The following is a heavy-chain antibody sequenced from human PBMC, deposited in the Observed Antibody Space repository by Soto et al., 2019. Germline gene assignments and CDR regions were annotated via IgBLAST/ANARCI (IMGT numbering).Heavy chain of an antibody. CDR1: GFTFSTYW. J-gene: IGHJ4*02. V-gene: IGHV3-7*01. CDR3: ARDRGYCSGGTCYSVLDY. Sequence: EVQLVESGGGLVQPGGSLRLSCAASGFTFSTYWMNWVRQAPGKGLEWVANIKQDGSEKYYVDSVKGRFTISRDNAKNSLYLQMNSLRAEDTAVYYWARDRGYCSGGTCYSVLDYWGQGILVTVSS. CDR2: IKQDGSEK. D-gene: IGHD2-15*01.